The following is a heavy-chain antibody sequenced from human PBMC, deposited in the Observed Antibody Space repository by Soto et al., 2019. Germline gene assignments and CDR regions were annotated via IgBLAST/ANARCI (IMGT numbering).Heavy chain of an antibody. CDR3: AKGGEFGELLY. J-gene: IGHJ4*02. Sequence: QSCSRIYLIFGDRLSRNRRAYKLFWDCLSRFLEWLGRTYYRSKWYNDYAVSVKSRITINPDTSKNQFSLQLNSVTPEDTAVYYCAKGGEFGELLYWGQGTLVTVSS. CDR2: TYYRSKWYN. D-gene: IGHD3-10*01. V-gene: IGHV6-1*01. CDR1: GDRLSRNRRA.